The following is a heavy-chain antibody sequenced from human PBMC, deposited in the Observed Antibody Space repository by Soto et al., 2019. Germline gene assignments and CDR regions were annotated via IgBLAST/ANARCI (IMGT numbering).Heavy chain of an antibody. V-gene: IGHV3-30*18. CDR2: ISYDGTNK. CDR3: AKVLPATGIEGGGDAFDI. Sequence: GGSLRLSCAASGFTFRSFGMHWIRQAPGKGLEWVALISYDGTNKYYADSVRDRFTISRDNSKNTLYLEMNTLRVEDTAVYYCAKVLPATGIEGGGDAFDIWGQGTMVTVSS. D-gene: IGHD1-26*01. J-gene: IGHJ3*02. CDR1: GFTFRSFG.